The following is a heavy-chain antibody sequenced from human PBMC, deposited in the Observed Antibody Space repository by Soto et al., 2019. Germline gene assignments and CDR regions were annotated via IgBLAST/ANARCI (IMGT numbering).Heavy chain of an antibody. CDR3: ARDQAPRFGRAAGTPSAFDY. CDR1: GYTFTSYY. D-gene: IGHD6-13*01. J-gene: IGHJ4*02. CDR2: TNPSGGST. V-gene: IGHV1-46*01. Sequence: SVKVSCKASGYTFTSYYMHWVRQAPGQGLEWMGITNPSGGSTSYAQKFQGRVTMTRDTSTSTVYMELSSLRSEDTAVYYCARDQAPRFGRAAGTPSAFDYWGQGTLVTVSS.